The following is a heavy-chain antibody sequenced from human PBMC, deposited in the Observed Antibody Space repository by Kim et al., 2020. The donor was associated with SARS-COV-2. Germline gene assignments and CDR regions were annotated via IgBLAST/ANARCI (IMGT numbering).Heavy chain of an antibody. CDR2: IFHSGGT. Sequence: SETLSLTCAVSGASITSDNWWSWVRQPPGKGLEWIGEIFHSGGTNYNPSLKSRVTISFDKSKNQFSLNLTSLTAADTAVYYCARGGPLEWLHPWGQGTLVTVSS. J-gene: IGHJ5*02. CDR1: GASITSDNW. CDR3: ARGGPLEWLHP. V-gene: IGHV4-4*02. D-gene: IGHD3-16*01.